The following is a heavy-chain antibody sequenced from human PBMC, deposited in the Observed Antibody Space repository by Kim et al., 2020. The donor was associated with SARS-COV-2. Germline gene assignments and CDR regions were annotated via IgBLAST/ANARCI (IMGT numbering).Heavy chain of an antibody. D-gene: IGHD2-21*01. Sequence: SETLSLTCTVSGGSISSKDYYWSWIRQHPGKGPEWIGFISYSGNTNYNPSLKSRVTISVDTPKNQFSLKLSSVTAADTAVYFCARSPAYHGFDPWGQGILVSVSS. J-gene: IGHJ5*02. V-gene: IGHV4-31*03. CDR3: ARSPAYHGFDP. CDR1: GGSISSKDYY. CDR2: ISYSGNT.